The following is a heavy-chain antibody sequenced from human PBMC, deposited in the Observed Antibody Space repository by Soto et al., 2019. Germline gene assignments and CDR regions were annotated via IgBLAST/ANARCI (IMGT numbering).Heavy chain of an antibody. Sequence: EVQLVESGGGLVQPGGSLRLSCAASGFTFSSYAMHWVRQAPGKGLEYVSAISSNGGSTYYANSVKGRFTISRDNSKNTLYLQMGSLRAEDMAVYYCARDLDSIDVTTVNPVFGYWGQGTLVTVSA. CDR2: ISSNGGST. J-gene: IGHJ4*02. CDR3: ARDLDSIDVTTVNPVFGY. D-gene: IGHD4-17*01. V-gene: IGHV3-64*01. CDR1: GFTFSSYA.